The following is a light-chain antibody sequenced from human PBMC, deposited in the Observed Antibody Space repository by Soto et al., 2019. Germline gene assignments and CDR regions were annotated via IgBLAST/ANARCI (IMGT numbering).Light chain of an antibody. CDR2: DVS. Sequence: ALAQPASVSGSPGQSITISCTGTSSDIGAFNYVSWYQQHPGDAPKLLIFDVSDRPSGISVRFSASKSGNTASLTISGLQTEDEAHYFCSSYAATNTVLFGGGTQLTVL. J-gene: IGLJ7*01. CDR1: SSDIGAFNY. CDR3: SSYAATNTVL. V-gene: IGLV2-14*03.